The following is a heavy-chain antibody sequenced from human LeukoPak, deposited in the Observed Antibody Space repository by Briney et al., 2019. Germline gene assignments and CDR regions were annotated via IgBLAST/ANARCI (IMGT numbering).Heavy chain of an antibody. CDR1: GFTFSSYA. Sequence: GGSLRLSCAASGFTFSSYAMHWVRQAPGKGLEWVAVISYDGSNKYYADSVKGRFTISRDNSKNTLYLQMNSLRAEDTAVYYCASQGITGTSDYWGQGTLVTVSS. CDR2: ISYDGSNK. CDR3: ASQGITGTSDY. V-gene: IGHV3-30*04. J-gene: IGHJ4*02. D-gene: IGHD1-20*01.